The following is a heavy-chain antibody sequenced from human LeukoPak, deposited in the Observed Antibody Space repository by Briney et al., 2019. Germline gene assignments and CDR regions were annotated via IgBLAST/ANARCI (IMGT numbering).Heavy chain of an antibody. CDR1: GYTFTSYD. CDR3: ARGAWTSSFDY. D-gene: IGHD6-6*01. J-gene: IGHJ4*02. Sequence: GAAGKVSFKSSGYTFTSYDVNWVRQATGQGLEWMGWVNPNSGDTAYAQNVQGRVTMTRDTAINTAYMELRSLRSEDTAVYHCARGAWTSSFDYWGQGTLVTVSS. V-gene: IGHV1-8*01. CDR2: VNPNSGDT.